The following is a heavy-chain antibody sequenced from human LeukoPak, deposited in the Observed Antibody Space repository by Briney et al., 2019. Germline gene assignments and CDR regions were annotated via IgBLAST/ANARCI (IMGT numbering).Heavy chain of an antibody. D-gene: IGHD1-1*01. V-gene: IGHV3-30*02. CDR2: VEDDESSD. J-gene: IGHJ4*02. CDR3: VKDGRKYMFDY. Sequence: GGSLRLSCAASGFTFKRYNMHWVRQAPGKGLEWVAFVEDDESSDSYADSVKGRFTTSRDNSKSTVYLQMNSLRPEDTAVYYCVKDGRKYMFDYWGQGILVTVSS. CDR1: GFTFKRYN.